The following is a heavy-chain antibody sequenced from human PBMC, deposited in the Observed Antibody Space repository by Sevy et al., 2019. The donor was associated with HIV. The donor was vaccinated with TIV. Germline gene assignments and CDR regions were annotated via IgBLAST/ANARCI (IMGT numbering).Heavy chain of an antibody. CDR3: ARDCSSASCLWGMDV. CDR2: IYGTGGVT. CDR1: GFTFANYA. Sequence: GGSLRLSCKPSGFTFANYAMNWVRQAPGKGLEWVSIIYGTGGVTYYADSVKGRFTISRDNTKNTLYLQMNSLGTEDTALYYSARDCSSASCLWGMDVWGQGTTVTVSS. D-gene: IGHD2-2*01. J-gene: IGHJ6*02. V-gene: IGHV3-23*01.